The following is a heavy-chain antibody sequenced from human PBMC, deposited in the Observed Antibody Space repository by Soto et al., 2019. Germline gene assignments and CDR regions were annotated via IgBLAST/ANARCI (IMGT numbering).Heavy chain of an antibody. J-gene: IGHJ4*02. Sequence: QVQLQESGPELVKPSETLSLTCTVSGGAISSYYWSWIRQPPGKGLEWIGYIYYSGSTNYNPSLKSRVTISVDTSKNQFSLKLNSMTAADTAVYYCARHNYGSASTYFDYWGQGTLVTVSS. CDR3: ARHNYGSASTYFDY. V-gene: IGHV4-59*08. CDR2: IYYSGST. CDR1: GGAISSYY. D-gene: IGHD3-10*01.